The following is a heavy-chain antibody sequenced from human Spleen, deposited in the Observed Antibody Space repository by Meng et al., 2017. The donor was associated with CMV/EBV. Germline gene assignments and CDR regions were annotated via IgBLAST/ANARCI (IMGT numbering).Heavy chain of an antibody. CDR1: GFPVDLNY. Sequence: GGSLRLSCAAPGFPVDLNYMSWVRQAPGKGLECVSIIYSGDVTYYADSVKGRFTISRDTLENTVFLQMNSLKSEDTAVYFCARGRRVHYSISAAPFDYWGQGTLVTVSS. CDR3: ARGRRVHYSISAAPFDY. V-gene: IGHV3-66*02. CDR2: IYSGDVT. D-gene: IGHD6-6*01. J-gene: IGHJ4*02.